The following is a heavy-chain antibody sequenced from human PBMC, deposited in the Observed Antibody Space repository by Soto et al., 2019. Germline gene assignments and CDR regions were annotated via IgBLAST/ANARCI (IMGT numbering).Heavy chain of an antibody. D-gene: IGHD7-27*01. CDR3: AKTTGNYYYGMDV. CDR2: ISYDGSNK. V-gene: IGHV3-30*18. CDR1: GFTFRSYG. J-gene: IGHJ6*02. Sequence: PGGSLRLSCAASGFTFRSYGMHWVRQAPGKGLEWVAVISYDGSNKYYADSVKGRFTISRDNSKNTLYLQMNSLRAEDTAVYYCAKTTGNYYYGMDVWGQGTTVTVSS.